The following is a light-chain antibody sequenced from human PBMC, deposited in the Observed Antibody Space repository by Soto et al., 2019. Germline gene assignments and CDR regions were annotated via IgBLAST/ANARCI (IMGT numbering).Light chain of an antibody. CDR2: KAS. Sequence: DIQMTQSPSTLSASVGDRVTITCRASQSISIWLAWYQQKPGKAPKLLISKASSLESGVPSRFSGSGSGTEFTLTISSLQPDDFATYYCQHYYDYSRTFGQGTKVDIK. CDR1: QSISIW. J-gene: IGKJ1*01. CDR3: QHYYDYSRT. V-gene: IGKV1-5*03.